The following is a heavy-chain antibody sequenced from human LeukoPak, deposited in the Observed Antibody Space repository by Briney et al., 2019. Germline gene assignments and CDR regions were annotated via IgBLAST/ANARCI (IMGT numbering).Heavy chain of an antibody. CDR3: ASRAGKPGNTPWCFDY. V-gene: IGHV3-7*01. J-gene: IGHJ4*02. Sequence: PGGSLRLSCAASGFTFSNYWMTWVRQAPGKGPEWVANIKQGGSERNYVDSVKGRFTIARDNTKNSLYLQMTSLRGEDTAVYYCASRAGKPGNTPWCFDYWGPGALVTVSS. CDR2: IKQGGSER. D-gene: IGHD1-7*01. CDR1: GFTFSNYW.